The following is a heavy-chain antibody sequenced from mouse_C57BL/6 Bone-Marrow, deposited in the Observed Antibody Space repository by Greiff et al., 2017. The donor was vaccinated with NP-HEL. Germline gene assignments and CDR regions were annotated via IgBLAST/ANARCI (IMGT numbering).Heavy chain of an antibody. CDR2: ISNGGGST. Sequence: EVKLMESGGGLVQPGGSLELSCAASGFTFSDYYMYWVRQTPEKRLEWVAYISNGGGSTYYPDTVKGRFTISRDNAKNTLYLQMSRLKSEDTAMYYCARQGGNFDFDYWGQGTTLTVSS. CDR3: ARQGGNFDFDY. D-gene: IGHD2-1*01. J-gene: IGHJ2*01. CDR1: GFTFSDYY. V-gene: IGHV5-12*01.